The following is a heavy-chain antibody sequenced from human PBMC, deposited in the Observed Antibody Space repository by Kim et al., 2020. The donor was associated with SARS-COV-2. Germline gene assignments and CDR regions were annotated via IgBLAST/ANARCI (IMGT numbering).Heavy chain of an antibody. V-gene: IGHV3-21*01. CDR1: GFTFSSYS. CDR3: ARDGAYYNGSGSTPLFDY. Sequence: GGSLRLSCAASGFTFSSYSMNWVRQAPGKGLEWVSSISSSSSYIYYADSVKGRFTISRDNAKNSLYLQMNSLRAEDTAVYYCARDGAYYNGSGSTPLFDYWGQGTLVTVSS. J-gene: IGHJ4*02. CDR2: ISSSSSYI. D-gene: IGHD3-10*01.